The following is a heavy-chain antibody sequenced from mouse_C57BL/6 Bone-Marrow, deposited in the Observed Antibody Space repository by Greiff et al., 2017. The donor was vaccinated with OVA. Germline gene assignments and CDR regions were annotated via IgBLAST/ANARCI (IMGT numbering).Heavy chain of an antibody. CDR1: GFTFTDYY. CDR3: ARSRYSNYLYDYAMDY. CDR2: IRNKANGYTT. V-gene: IGHV7-3*01. J-gene: IGHJ4*01. D-gene: IGHD2-5*01. Sequence: EVQLQQSGGGLVQPGGSLSLSCAASGFTFTDYYMSWVRQPPGKALEWLGFIRNKANGYTTEYSASVKGRFTISRDNSQSILYLQMNALRAEDSDTYYCARSRYSNYLYDYAMDYWGQGTSVTVSS.